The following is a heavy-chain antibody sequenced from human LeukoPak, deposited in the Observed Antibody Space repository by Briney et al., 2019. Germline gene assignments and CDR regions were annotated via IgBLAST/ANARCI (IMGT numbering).Heavy chain of an antibody. D-gene: IGHD2-2*01. CDR1: GFTFSSYE. CDR3: ARGTGYCSSPSCYSLDY. CDR2: VSYDGSTK. J-gene: IGHJ4*02. Sequence: GGSLRLSCAASGFTFSSYEMNWVRQAPGKGLEWVAVVSYDGSTKYYADSVKGRFTISRDNSKNTLYLQMNSLRPDDSAVYYCARGTGYCSSPSCYSLDYWGQGTLVTVSS. V-gene: IGHV3-30-3*01.